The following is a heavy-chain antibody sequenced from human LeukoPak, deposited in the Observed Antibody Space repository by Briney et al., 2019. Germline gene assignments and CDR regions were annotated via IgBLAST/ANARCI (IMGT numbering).Heavy chain of an antibody. CDR2: ISAYNGNT. J-gene: IGHJ3*02. CDR1: GYTFTSYG. V-gene: IGHV1-18*01. CDR3: ARDTPPDSSGYYFDAFDI. D-gene: IGHD3-22*01. Sequence: VSVKVSCKASGYTFTSYGISWVRQAPGQGLEWMGWISAYNGNTNYAQKLQGRVTMTTDTSTSTAYMELRSLRSDDTAVYYCARDTPPDSSGYYFDAFDIWGQGTMVTVSS.